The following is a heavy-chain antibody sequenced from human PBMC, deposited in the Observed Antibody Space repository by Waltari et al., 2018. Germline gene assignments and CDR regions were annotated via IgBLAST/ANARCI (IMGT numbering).Heavy chain of an antibody. Sequence: EVQLVESGGGLVKPGGSLRLSCAASGFTFSSYSMNWVRQAPGKGLAWVSPISSSSSYIDYADSVKGRFTISRDNAKNSLYLQMNSLRAEDTAVYYCTTYDDFWSGYWTPGYLDYWGQGTLVTVSS. CDR2: ISSSSSYI. CDR1: GFTFSSYS. D-gene: IGHD3-3*01. CDR3: TTYDDFWSGYWTPGYLDY. V-gene: IGHV3-21*01. J-gene: IGHJ4*02.